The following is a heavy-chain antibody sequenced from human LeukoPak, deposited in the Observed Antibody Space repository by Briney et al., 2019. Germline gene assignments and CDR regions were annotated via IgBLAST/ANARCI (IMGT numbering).Heavy chain of an antibody. CDR1: GFTFSNYA. J-gene: IGHJ4*02. D-gene: IGHD3-9*01. CDR3: AKWGDYDVLTGYYDSDY. CDR2: VSGRDTST. Sequence: GGSLRLSCAASGFTFSNYAMSWVRQAPGKGLEWVSAVSGRDTSTYYTDSVKGRFTISRDNSKNTLYLQMNSLSAEDTAIYYCAKWGDYDVLTGYYDSDYWGQGILVTVSS. V-gene: IGHV3-23*01.